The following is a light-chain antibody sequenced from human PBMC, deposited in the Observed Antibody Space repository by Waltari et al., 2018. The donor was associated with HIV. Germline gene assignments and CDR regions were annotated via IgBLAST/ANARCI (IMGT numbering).Light chain of an antibody. CDR2: EVA. CDR1: NTDLETDNF. Sequence: HSALTQPASVSGPLGQSITISCSGTNTDLETDNFVSWYQRLPGQAPKRLIYEVAKRPSGIFSRFSGSKFGDTPSLRISVLQPEDDALYFCCSSIGTYHPVLLFGNGTQVVVL. V-gene: IGLV2-23*02. J-gene: IGLJ6*01. CDR3: CSSIGTYHPVLL.